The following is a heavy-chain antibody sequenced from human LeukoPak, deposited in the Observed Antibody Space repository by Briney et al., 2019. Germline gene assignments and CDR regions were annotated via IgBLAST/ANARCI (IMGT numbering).Heavy chain of an antibody. J-gene: IGHJ4*02. V-gene: IGHV1-2*02. CDR1: GYTFTGYY. CDR3: ARTKPPCTSCLLLDY. CDR2: INPNSGGT. Sequence: ASVKVSCKASGYTFTGYYIHWLRQAPGRGLEWMGWINPNSGGTKYAPKFQGLVTMSSDTSITTAYMDLNRLISDDPAVYYCARTKPPCTSCLLLDYWGQGTLVTVSS. D-gene: IGHD2-2*01.